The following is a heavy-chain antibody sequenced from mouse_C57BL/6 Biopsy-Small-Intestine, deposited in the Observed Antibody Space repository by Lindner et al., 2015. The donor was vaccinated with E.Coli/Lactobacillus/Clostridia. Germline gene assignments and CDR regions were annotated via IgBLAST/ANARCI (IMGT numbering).Heavy chain of an antibody. D-gene: IGHD2-1*01. CDR1: GYTFTNYG. Sequence: VQLQESGAELARPGASVKLSCKASGYTFTNYGISWVEQRTGQGLEWIGEIYPGNGNTYSNEKFKGKATLTADKSSSTAYMELRSLTSEDSAVYFCARGTGYVNYVWYFDVWGTGTTVTVSS. CDR3: ARGTGYVNYVWYFDV. CDR2: IYPGNGNT. V-gene: IGHV1-81*01. J-gene: IGHJ1*03.